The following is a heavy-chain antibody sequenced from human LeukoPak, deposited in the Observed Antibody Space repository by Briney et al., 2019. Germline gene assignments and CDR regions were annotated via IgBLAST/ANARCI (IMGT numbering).Heavy chain of an antibody. CDR2: ILGDGSNT. D-gene: IGHD6-13*01. V-gene: IGHV3-43*02. CDR3: AKDRYSSSWYTIDY. CDR1: GFTFDDYA. J-gene: IGHJ4*02. Sequence: GGSLRLSCAASGFTFDDYAMRWVRQVPGKGLEWVSLILGDGSNTNYADSVKGRFTISRDNSKNSLYLHMNSLRVEDTALYFCAKDRYSSSWYTIDYWGQGTLVTVSS.